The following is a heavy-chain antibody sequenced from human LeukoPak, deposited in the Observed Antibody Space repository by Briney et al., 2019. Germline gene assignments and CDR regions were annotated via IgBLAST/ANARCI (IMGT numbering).Heavy chain of an antibody. CDR3: ARGGNFGVVIIHAFDI. V-gene: IGHV4-38-2*02. CDR2: IYHSGST. CDR1: GYSISSGYY. J-gene: IGHJ3*02. D-gene: IGHD3-3*02. Sequence: SETLSLTCTVSGYSISSGYYWGWIRQPPGKGLEWIGSIYHSGSTYYNPSLKSRVTISVDTSKNQFSLKLSSVTAADTAVYYCARGGNFGVVIIHAFDIWGQGTMVTVSS.